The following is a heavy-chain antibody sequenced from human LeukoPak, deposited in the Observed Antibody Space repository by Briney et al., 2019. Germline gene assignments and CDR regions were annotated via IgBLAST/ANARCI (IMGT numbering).Heavy chain of an antibody. V-gene: IGHV4-61*02. CDR3: ARVLSGSNFDY. CDR2: IYTSGST. CDR1: GGSISSGSYY. D-gene: IGHD3-22*01. Sequence: SSETLSLTCTVSGGSISSGSYYWSWIRQPAGKGLEWIGRIYTSGSTNYTPSLKSRVTISVDKPKNQFSLKLSSVTAADTAVYYCARVLSGSNFDYWGQGTLVTVSS. J-gene: IGHJ4*02.